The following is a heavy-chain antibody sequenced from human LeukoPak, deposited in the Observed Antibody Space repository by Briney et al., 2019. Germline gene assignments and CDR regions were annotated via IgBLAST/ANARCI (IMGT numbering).Heavy chain of an antibody. CDR2: IYYSGST. D-gene: IGHD6-19*01. J-gene: IGHJ4*02. Sequence: SETLSLTCTVSGGSISNYYWSWIRQPPGEGLEWIGYIYYSGSTNYNPSLKSRVTISVDTSKNQFSLKLSSVTAADTAVYYCAREDSGEPFDHWGQGTLVSVSS. CDR1: GGSISNYY. V-gene: IGHV4-59*01. CDR3: AREDSGEPFDH.